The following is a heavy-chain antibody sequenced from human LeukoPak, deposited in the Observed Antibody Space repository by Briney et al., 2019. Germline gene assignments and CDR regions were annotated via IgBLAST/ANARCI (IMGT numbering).Heavy chain of an antibody. V-gene: IGHV3-30*04. D-gene: IGHD6-13*01. J-gene: IGHJ5*02. CDR2: ISYDGSNK. CDR3: ASISWP. CDR1: GFTFSSYA. Sequence: AGGSLRLSCAASGFTFSSYAMHWVRQAPGKGLEWVAVISYDGSNKYYADSVKGRFTISRDNSKNTLYLQMNSLRAEDTAVYYCASISWPWGQGALVTVSS.